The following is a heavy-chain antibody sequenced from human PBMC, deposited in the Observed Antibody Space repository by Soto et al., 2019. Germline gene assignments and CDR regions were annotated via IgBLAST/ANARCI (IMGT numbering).Heavy chain of an antibody. D-gene: IGHD2-15*01. CDR2: IWYDGSNK. J-gene: IGHJ6*03. CDR3: ARDPRLRYCSGSSCIYYSYYMDV. Sequence: QAQLVESGGGVVQPGRSLRLSCAASGFTFSSYGIHWVRQAPGKGLEWVAIIWYDGSNKYYADSVKGRFTISRDNSKNTLYLQMNSLTAEDTAVYYCARDPRLRYCSGSSCIYYSYYMDVWGKGTTVTVSS. CDR1: GFTFSSYG. V-gene: IGHV3-33*01.